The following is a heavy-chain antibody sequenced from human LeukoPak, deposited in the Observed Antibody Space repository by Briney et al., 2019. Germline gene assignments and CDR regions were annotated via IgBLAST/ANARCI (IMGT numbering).Heavy chain of an antibody. CDR1: GGSINSADYY. V-gene: IGHV4-30-4*01. J-gene: IGHJ4*02. CDR3: ARDGWYARAYFDY. Sequence: SETLSLTCTVSGGSINSADYYWSWIRQPPGKGLEWIGYIYYSGNTYYNPSLKSRVTISVDTSKNQFSLKLSSVTAADTAVYYCARDGWYARAYFDYWGQGTLVTVSS. D-gene: IGHD6-19*01. CDR2: IYYSGNT.